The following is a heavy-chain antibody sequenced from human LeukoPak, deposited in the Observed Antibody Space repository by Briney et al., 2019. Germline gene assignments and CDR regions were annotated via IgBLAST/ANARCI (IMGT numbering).Heavy chain of an antibody. CDR3: ARRAVAGTADY. D-gene: IGHD6-19*01. Sequence: PGGSLRLSCAASGFTFSTYWMNWVRQAPGKGLEWVANIKEDGSEKYYVDSVKGRFTISRDNAKNSLFLQMNSLRVEDTAMYYCARRAVAGTADYWGQGTLVTVSS. V-gene: IGHV3-7*01. J-gene: IGHJ4*02. CDR2: IKEDGSEK. CDR1: GFTFSTYW.